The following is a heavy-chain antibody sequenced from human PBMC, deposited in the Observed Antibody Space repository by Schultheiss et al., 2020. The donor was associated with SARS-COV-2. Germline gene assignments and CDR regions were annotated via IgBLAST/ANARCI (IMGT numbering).Heavy chain of an antibody. D-gene: IGHD5-12*01. CDR3: ARARFSGYDYTFEDY. J-gene: IGHJ4*02. CDR1: GGTFSSYA. CDR2: IIPIFGTA. V-gene: IGHV1-69*01. Sequence: KISCKASGGTFSSYAISWVRQAPGQGLEWMGGIIPIFGTANYAQKFQGRVTITADESTSTAYMELSSLRSEDTAVYYCARARFSGYDYTFEDYWGQGTLVTVSS.